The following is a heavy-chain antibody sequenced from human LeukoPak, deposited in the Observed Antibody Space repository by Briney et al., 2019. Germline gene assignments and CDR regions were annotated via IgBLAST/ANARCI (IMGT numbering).Heavy chain of an antibody. V-gene: IGHV3-23*01. Sequence: GGSLRLSCAASGFTVSSNYMSWVRQAPGKGLEWVSAISGSGGSTYYADSVKGRFTISRDNSKNTLYLQMNSLRAEDTAVYYCAKGVVFFGVALYYFDYWGQGTLVTVSS. J-gene: IGHJ4*02. D-gene: IGHD3-3*01. CDR2: ISGSGGST. CDR3: AKGVVFFGVALYYFDY. CDR1: GFTVSSNY.